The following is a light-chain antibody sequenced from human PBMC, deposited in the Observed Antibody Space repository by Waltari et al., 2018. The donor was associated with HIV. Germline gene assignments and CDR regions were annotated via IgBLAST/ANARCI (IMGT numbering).Light chain of an antibody. J-gene: IGLJ2*01. CDR2: GKN. CDR1: SPRTFY. CDR3: NSRDSSGNDVV. V-gene: IGLV3-19*01. Sequence: SSELTQDPTVSVALGHSVTITCRGDSPRTFYASWYQQKPGQAPILVIYGKNYRPSGIPDRFSGSSSGNTASLTITGAQAEDEAEYFCNSRDSSGNDVVFGGGTKLTVL.